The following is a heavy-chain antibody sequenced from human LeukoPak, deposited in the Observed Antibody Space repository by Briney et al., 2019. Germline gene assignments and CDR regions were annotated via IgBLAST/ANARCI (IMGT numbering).Heavy chain of an antibody. CDR3: ARPLDSSNNYFDY. CDR2: MNIDGSEK. J-gene: IGHJ4*02. Sequence: GGSLRLSCAASGFTFSNYWMGWVRQAPGKRPEWVANMNIDGSEKYYADSVKGRFSISRDNARNSVYLQMASLRVEDTAVYYCARPLDSSNNYFDYWGQGTLVTVSA. V-gene: IGHV3-7*01. D-gene: IGHD6-13*01. CDR1: GFTFSNYW.